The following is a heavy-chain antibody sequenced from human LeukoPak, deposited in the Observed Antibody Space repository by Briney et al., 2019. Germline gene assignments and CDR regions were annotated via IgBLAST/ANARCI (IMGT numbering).Heavy chain of an antibody. CDR2: ISGSGDNI. CDR3: AKGTSPFDP. V-gene: IGHV3-23*01. CDR1: GFTFSNSV. Sequence: GGSLRLSCAASGFTFSNSVMSWVRQAPGKGLEWVSLISGSGDNIYYVDSVKGRFTISRDNSKNTLYLQMNSLRAEDTAVYFCAKGTSPFDPWGQGTLVTVSS. J-gene: IGHJ5*02.